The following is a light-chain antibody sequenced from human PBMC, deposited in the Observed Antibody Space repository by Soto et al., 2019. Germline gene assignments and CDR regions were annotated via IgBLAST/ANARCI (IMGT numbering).Light chain of an antibody. J-gene: IGKJ1*01. CDR3: QHYVSSPWT. V-gene: IGKV3-20*01. Sequence: EIVLTQSPGTLSLSPGERATLSCRASQSVSSNYLAWYQQKPGQAPRLLIYGASSRATGIPDRFSGSGSGTDFTLTISRLAPEDFAVYYCQHYVSSPWTFGQGTKVEIK. CDR1: QSVSSNY. CDR2: GAS.